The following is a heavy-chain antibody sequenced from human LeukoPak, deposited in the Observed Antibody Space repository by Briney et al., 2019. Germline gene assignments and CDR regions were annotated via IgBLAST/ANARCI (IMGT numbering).Heavy chain of an antibody. J-gene: IGHJ5*02. CDR1: GYTFTGYS. Sequence: ASVKVSCKASGYTFTGYSMHWVRQAPGQGLEWMGWINPNSGGTNYAQKFQGRVTMTRDTSISTAYMELSRLRSDDTAVYYCARGPIVVVPAAGSWFDPWGQGTLVTVSS. D-gene: IGHD2-2*01. CDR3: ARGPIVVVPAAGSWFDP. CDR2: INPNSGGT. V-gene: IGHV1-2*02.